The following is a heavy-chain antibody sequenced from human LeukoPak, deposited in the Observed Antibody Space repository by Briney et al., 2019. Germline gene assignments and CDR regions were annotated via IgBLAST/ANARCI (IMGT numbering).Heavy chain of an antibody. D-gene: IGHD3-3*01. Sequence: SETLSLTCTVSGGSITRISDYWDWIRQPPGKGLEWIGTIYYSGSTYYNPSLKSRVTISVDTSKNQFSLKLSSVTAADTAVYYCARGPLLRLVNDAFDIWGQGTMVTVSS. CDR1: GGSITRISDY. CDR3: ARGPLLRLVNDAFDI. J-gene: IGHJ3*02. V-gene: IGHV4-39*07. CDR2: IYYSGST.